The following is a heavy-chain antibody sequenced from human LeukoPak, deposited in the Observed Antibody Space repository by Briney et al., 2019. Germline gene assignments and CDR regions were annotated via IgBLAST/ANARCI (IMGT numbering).Heavy chain of an antibody. Sequence: PGGSLRLSCVTSGFTFSNYWMTWVRQAPGKGLEWVANIKEDGSETYYVDSVKGRFTISRDNAKNSLYLQMNSLRVEDTAVYYCTRKPIDYWGQGTLVTVSS. CDR2: IKEDGSET. CDR1: GFTFSNYW. V-gene: IGHV3-7*01. CDR3: TRKPIDY. J-gene: IGHJ4*02. D-gene: IGHD1-14*01.